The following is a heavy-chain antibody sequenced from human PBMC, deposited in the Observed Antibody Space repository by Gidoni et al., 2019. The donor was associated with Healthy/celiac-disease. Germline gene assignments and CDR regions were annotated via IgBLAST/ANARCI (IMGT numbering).Heavy chain of an antibody. CDR2: ISGSGGSI. Sequence: EVQLLESGGGLVQPGGSLRLSCAASGFPFSSYAMSWVRPAPGKGLGWVLAISGSGGSIYYAVSVKGRFTISRDNSKNTLYLQMNSLRAEDTAVYYCAKDQLRFLEWFPIDYCGQGSLVTVSS. CDR1: GFPFSSYA. D-gene: IGHD3-3*01. CDR3: AKDQLRFLEWFPIDY. J-gene: IGHJ4*02. V-gene: IGHV3-23*01.